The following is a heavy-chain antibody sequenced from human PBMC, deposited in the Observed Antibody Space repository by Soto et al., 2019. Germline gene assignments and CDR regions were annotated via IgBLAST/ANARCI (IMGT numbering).Heavy chain of an antibody. D-gene: IGHD3-16*01. Sequence: QVQLVQSGAEVKKPGASVKVSCKASGYTFTNFGISWVRQAPGQGLEWMGWISAYNGNTNYAQNFQGRVTMTTDTSTSTGHMELRGLRSGGTAVYYCARGGAPLDYWGQGTLVTVSS. J-gene: IGHJ4*02. CDR3: ARGGAPLDY. CDR1: GYTFTNFG. CDR2: ISAYNGNT. V-gene: IGHV1-18*01.